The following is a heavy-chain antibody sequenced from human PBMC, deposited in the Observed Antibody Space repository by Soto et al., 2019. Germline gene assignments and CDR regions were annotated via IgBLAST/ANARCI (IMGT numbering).Heavy chain of an antibody. CDR2: IFSNDEK. J-gene: IGHJ4*02. CDR3: ARLLGWFGELSYYYFDS. V-gene: IGHV2-26*01. Sequence: QVTLKESGPVLVKPTETLTLTCTVSGFSLSNARMGVSWIRQPPGKALEWLAHIFSNDEKSYSTSLKSRLTISKXNSXSXEVLTMTNMDPVDTATYYCARLLGWFGELSYYYFDSWGQGTLVTVSS. CDR1: GFSLSNARMG. D-gene: IGHD3-10*01.